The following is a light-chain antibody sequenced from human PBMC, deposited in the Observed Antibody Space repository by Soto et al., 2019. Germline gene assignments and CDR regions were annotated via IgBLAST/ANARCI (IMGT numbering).Light chain of an antibody. J-gene: IGKJ4*01. CDR2: AAS. CDR1: QGISSY. CDR3: LQADNWPST. V-gene: IGKV1-6*01. Sequence: IQLTQSPAFLSASVGDRVPITCRASQGISSYLAWYHQKPGTAPKLLIYAASSLQSGVPSTFSGSGSGTDFTLTISSLQPEDCATYDGLQADNWPSTFAGGTKVDIK.